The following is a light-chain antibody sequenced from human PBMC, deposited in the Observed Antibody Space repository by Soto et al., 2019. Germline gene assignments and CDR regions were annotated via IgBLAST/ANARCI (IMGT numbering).Light chain of an antibody. CDR3: HQYNNWLT. J-gene: IGKJ4*01. V-gene: IGKV3-15*01. Sequence: EIVLTQSPATLSLSPVERATLSCRASQSVGSHLAWYQQKPGQAPRLLIYGASTRATGIPARFSGSGSGTEFTLTISSLQSEDFAVYYCHQYNNWLTFGGGTKVEIK. CDR2: GAS. CDR1: QSVGSH.